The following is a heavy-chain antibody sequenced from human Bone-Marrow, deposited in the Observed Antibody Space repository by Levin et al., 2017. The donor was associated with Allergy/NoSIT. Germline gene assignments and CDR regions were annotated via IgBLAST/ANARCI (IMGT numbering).Heavy chain of an antibody. D-gene: IGHD6-13*01. CDR2: ISAYNGNT. Sequence: VASVKVSCKASGYTFTSYGISWVRQAPGQGLEWMGWISAYNGNTNYAQKLQGRVTMTTDTSTSTAYMELRSLRSDDTAVYYCARYRFEQQLVLRGGYYYYYGMDVWGQGTTVTVSS. CDR3: ARYRFEQQLVLRGGYYYYYGMDV. J-gene: IGHJ6*02. CDR1: GYTFTSYG. V-gene: IGHV1-18*01.